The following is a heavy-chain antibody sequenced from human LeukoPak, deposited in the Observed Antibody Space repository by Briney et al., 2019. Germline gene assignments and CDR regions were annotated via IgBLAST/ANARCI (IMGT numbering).Heavy chain of an antibody. Sequence: GASVKVSCKASGYTFTGYYMHWVRQAPGQGLEWMGWINPNSGGTNYAQKFQGRVTMTRDTSISTAYMELSRLRSDDTAVYYCARAPPPMVRGVIYYFDYWGQGTLVTVST. CDR3: ARAPPPMVRGVIYYFDY. D-gene: IGHD3-10*01. CDR1: GYTFTGYY. V-gene: IGHV1-2*02. CDR2: INPNSGGT. J-gene: IGHJ4*02.